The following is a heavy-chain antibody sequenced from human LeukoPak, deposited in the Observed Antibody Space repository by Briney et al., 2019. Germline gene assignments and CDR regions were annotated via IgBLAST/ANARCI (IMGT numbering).Heavy chain of an antibody. D-gene: IGHD3-10*01. Sequence: SETLSLTCTVSGGSISSSSYYWGWIRQPPGKGLEWIGSIYYSGSTYYNPSLKSRVTISVDTSKNQFSLKLSSVTAADTAVYYCARHTRQYGSGSGRFDPWGQGTLVTVSS. CDR2: IYYSGST. CDR1: GGSISSSSYY. CDR3: ARHTRQYGSGSGRFDP. V-gene: IGHV4-39*01. J-gene: IGHJ5*02.